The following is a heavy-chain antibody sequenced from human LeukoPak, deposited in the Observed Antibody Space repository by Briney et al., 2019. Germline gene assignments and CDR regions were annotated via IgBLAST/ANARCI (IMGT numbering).Heavy chain of an antibody. Sequence: SETLSLTCTVSGGSISSYYWSWIRQPPGKGLEWIGYIYYSGSTNYNPSLKSRVTISVDTSKNQFSLKLSSVTAADTAVYYCARSRGYSYGCIDYWGQGTLVTVSS. D-gene: IGHD5-18*01. J-gene: IGHJ4*02. V-gene: IGHV4-59*08. CDR2: IYYSGST. CDR3: ARSRGYSYGCIDY. CDR1: GGSISSYY.